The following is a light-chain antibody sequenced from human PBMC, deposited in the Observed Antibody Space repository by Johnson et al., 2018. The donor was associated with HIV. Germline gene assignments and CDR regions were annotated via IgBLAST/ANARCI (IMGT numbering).Light chain of an antibody. J-gene: IGLJ1*01. CDR3: GTWDSSLNAGV. CDR1: IFNIQNNS. Sequence: QSVLTQPPSVSAAPGQKVTISCSGSIFNIQNNSVYWYLQLPGTAPKVLIYEYNQRPSGIPDRFSGSKSGTSATLAITGLQTDDEADYYCGTWDSSLNAGVFGTGTRGTVL. CDR2: EYN. V-gene: IGLV1-51*02.